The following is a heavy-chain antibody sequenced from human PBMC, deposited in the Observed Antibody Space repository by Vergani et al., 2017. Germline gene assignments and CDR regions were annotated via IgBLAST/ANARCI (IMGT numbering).Heavy chain of an antibody. CDR2: INPNSGGT. V-gene: IGHV1-2*02. CDR3: ARDGYYDYVWGSYRLGY. J-gene: IGHJ4*02. D-gene: IGHD3-16*02. Sequence: QVQLVQSGAEVKKPGASVKVSCKASGYTFTGYYMHWVRQAPGQGLEWMGWINPNSGGTHYTQKFQGRVTMTRDTSISTAYMELSRLRSDDTAVYYCARDGYYDYVWGSYRLGYWGQGTLVTVSS. CDR1: GYTFTGYY.